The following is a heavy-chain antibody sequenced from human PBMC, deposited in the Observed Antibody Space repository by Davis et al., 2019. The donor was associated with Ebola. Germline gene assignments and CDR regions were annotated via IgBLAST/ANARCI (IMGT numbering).Heavy chain of an antibody. Sequence: GESLKISCAASGFTFSSYGMHWVRQAPGKGLEWVAIIRFDGSNKYYADSVKGRFTISRDNSKNTLYLQMNSLRAEDTAVYYCARGPTTGPYYYGMDVWGQGTTVTVSS. CDR1: GFTFSSYG. CDR2: IRFDGSNK. CDR3: ARGPTTGPYYYGMDV. J-gene: IGHJ6*02. V-gene: IGHV3-30*02. D-gene: IGHD4-17*01.